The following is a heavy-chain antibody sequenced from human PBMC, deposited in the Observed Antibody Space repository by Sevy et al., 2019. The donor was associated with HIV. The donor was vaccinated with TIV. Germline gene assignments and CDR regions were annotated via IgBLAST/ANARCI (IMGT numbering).Heavy chain of an antibody. CDR2: ISSSGSII. D-gene: IGHD3-22*01. V-gene: IGHV3-48*03. CDR3: ARVDANYDNGFDP. Sequence: GGSLRLSCEASGFTFRSYEMNWVRQAPGKGLEWVSYISSSGSIIYYADSVKGRFTISRDNAKNSLYMQMNSLGAEDTAVYYCARVDANYDNGFDPWGQGTLVTVSS. J-gene: IGHJ5*02. CDR1: GFTFRSYE.